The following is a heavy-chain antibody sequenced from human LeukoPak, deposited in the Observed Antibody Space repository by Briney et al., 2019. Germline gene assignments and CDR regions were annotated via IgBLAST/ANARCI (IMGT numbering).Heavy chain of an antibody. CDR3: AKDGSGSYYLWGTPTLLDY. V-gene: IGHV3-53*01. CDR2: IYSGGST. D-gene: IGHD1-26*01. CDR1: GFTVSSNY. Sequence: PGGSLRLSCAASGFTVSSNYMSWVRQAPGKGLEWVSVIYSGGSTYYADSVKGRFTISRDNSKNTLYLQMNSLRAEDTAVYYCAKDGSGSYYLWGTPTLLDYWGQGTLVTVSS. J-gene: IGHJ4*02.